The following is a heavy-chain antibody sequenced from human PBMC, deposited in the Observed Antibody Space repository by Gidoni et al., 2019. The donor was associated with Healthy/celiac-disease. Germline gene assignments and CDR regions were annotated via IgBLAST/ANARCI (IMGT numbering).Heavy chain of an antibody. CDR1: GGSISSYY. Sequence: QVQLQESGPGLVKPSETLSLTCTVSGGSISSYYWSWIRQPPGKGLEWIGYIYYSGSTNYNPSLKSRVTISVDTSKNQFSLKLSSVTAADTAVYYCARFEKYYDFWSGLGSDIRYYMDVWGKGTTVTVSS. V-gene: IGHV4-59*08. CDR2: IYYSGST. D-gene: IGHD3-3*01. J-gene: IGHJ6*03. CDR3: ARFEKYYDFWSGLGSDIRYYMDV.